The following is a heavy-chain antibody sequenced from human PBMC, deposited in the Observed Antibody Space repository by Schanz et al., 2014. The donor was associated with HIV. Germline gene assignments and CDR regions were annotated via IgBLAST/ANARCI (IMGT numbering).Heavy chain of an antibody. CDR2: MNPNSGNT. D-gene: IGHD3-10*01. Sequence: QVQLVQSGAEVKKPGASVKVSCKASGYTFTSYDINWVRQATGQGLEWMGWMNPNSGNTGYAQKFQGRVTMTGDTSIDTAYLVLSSLRSEDTAVYFCARVPTHYYGSGSYYPFDYWGQGTLVDVSS. CDR3: ARVPTHYYGSGSYYPFDY. V-gene: IGHV1-8*01. CDR1: GYTFTSYD. J-gene: IGHJ4*02.